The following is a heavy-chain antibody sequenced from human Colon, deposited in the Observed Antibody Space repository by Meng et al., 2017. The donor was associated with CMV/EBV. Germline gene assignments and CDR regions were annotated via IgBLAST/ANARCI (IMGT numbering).Heavy chain of an antibody. V-gene: IGHV4-30-4*01. CDR2: IYYSGNT. CDR3: ASAEYYNWSGP. J-gene: IGHJ5*02. Sequence: QVQVQESGPGLVKPSQXLCLPCTVSGGSLSSGDYFWNWIRQPAGKGLEWIGYIYYSGNTYYNPSLKSRVTISIDTSKNQFSLKLSSVTAAGTAVYYCASAEYYNWSGPWGRGTLVTVSS. CDR1: GGSLSSGDYF. D-gene: IGHD1-14*01.